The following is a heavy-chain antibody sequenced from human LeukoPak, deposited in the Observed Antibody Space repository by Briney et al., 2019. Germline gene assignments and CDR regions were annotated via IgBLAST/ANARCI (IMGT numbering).Heavy chain of an antibody. J-gene: IGHJ3*02. V-gene: IGHV4-38-2*02. D-gene: IGHD3-3*01. CDR1: GYSISSGYY. CDR2: IYHSGST. Sequence: SETLSLICTVSGYSISSGYYWGWIRQPPGKGLEWIGSIYHSGSTYYNPSLKSRVTISVDTSKNQFSLKLSSVSAADTAVYYCARVHYDFWSGYYPGAFDIWGQGTMVTDSS. CDR3: ARVHYDFWSGYYPGAFDI.